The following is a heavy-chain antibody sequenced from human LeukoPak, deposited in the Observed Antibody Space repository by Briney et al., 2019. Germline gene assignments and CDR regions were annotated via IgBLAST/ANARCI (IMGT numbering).Heavy chain of an antibody. Sequence: GGSLRLSCAGSGFPFSNAWMNWVRQAPGKGLEWVGRIKSRSDGGTIHYAAPVTDRFIISRDDSKNTLYLQMNSLRAEDAAVYYCAKRCCPFAYGSGSYYYYIDVWGKGTTVTVSS. J-gene: IGHJ6*03. CDR3: AKRCCPFAYGSGSYYYYIDV. V-gene: IGHV3-15*01. D-gene: IGHD3-10*01. CDR2: IKSRSDGGTI. CDR1: GFPFSNAW.